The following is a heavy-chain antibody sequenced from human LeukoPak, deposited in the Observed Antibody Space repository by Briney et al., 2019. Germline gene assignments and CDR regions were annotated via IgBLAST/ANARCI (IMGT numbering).Heavy chain of an antibody. CDR3: ARGNSSSSGWSPSYYYYGMDV. CDR2: INPSGGST. CDR1: GYTFTSYY. J-gene: IGHJ6*04. V-gene: IGHV1-46*01. Sequence: ASVKVSCKASGYTFTSYYMHWVRQAPGQGLEWMGIINPSGGSTSYAQKFQGRVTMTRDTSTSTVYMELSSLRSEDTAVYYCARGNSSSSGWSPSYYYYGMDVWGKGTTVTVSS. D-gene: IGHD6-19*01.